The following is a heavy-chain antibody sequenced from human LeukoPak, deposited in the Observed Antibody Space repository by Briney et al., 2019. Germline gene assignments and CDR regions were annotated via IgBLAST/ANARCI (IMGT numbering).Heavy chain of an antibody. V-gene: IGHV5-51*01. Sequence: GESLQISCKGSGSSFTSYWIGWVRQLPGKGLEWMGIIYPGDSDTRYSPSFQGQVTISADKSISTAYLQWSSLKASDTAMYYCARRERVRGVSWFDPWGQGTLVTVSS. CDR2: IYPGDSDT. J-gene: IGHJ5*02. CDR1: GSSFTSYW. D-gene: IGHD3-10*01. CDR3: ARRERVRGVSWFDP.